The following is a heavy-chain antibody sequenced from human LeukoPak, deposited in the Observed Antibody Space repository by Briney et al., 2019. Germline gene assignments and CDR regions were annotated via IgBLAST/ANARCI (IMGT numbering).Heavy chain of an antibody. CDR3: ARAFGPYYFDY. V-gene: IGHV3-66*01. J-gene: IGHJ4*02. CDR1: GFTVSTTY. Sequence: GGSLRLSCAASGFTVSTTYMNWVRQAPGKGLEWVSLIYRGGTTYYADSVKGRFTISRDNSENTLDLQMNSLRAEDTAFYYCARAFGPYYFDYWGQGALVTVSS. D-gene: IGHD3-10*01. CDR2: IYRGGTT.